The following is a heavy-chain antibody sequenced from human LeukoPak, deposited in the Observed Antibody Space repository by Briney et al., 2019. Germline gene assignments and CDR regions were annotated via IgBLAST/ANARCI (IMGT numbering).Heavy chain of an antibody. Sequence: GGSLRLSCAASGFTFSSYSMNWVRQAPGKGLEWVSSISSGSSYIYYADSVKGRFSISRDNAKNSLYLQMNTLGAEETALYYCAKDQGLNHCFDVWGQGTMVTVSS. V-gene: IGHV3-21*01. CDR1: GFTFSSYS. J-gene: IGHJ3*01. D-gene: IGHD4/OR15-4a*01. CDR2: ISSGSSYI. CDR3: AKDQGLNHCFDV.